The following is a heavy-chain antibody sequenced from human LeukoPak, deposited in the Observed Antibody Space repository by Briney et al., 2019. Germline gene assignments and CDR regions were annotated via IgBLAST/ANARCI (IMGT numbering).Heavy chain of an antibody. CDR3: ARGELYSGSQDY. D-gene: IGHD1-26*01. J-gene: IGHJ4*02. Sequence: GASVKVSCKASGYTFTSYYMHWVRQAPGQGLEWMGRINPNSGGTNYAQKFQGRVTMTRDTSISTAYMELSRLRSDDTAVYYCARGELYSGSQDYWGQGTLVTVSS. CDR1: GYTFTSYY. CDR2: INPNSGGT. V-gene: IGHV1-2*06.